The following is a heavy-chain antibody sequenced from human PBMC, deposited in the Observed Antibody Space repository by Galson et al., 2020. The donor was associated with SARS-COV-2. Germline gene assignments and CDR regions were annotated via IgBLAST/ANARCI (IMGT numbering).Heavy chain of an antibody. V-gene: IGHV4-4*02. CDR2: IHHSGST. CDR3: AREPREWLVLNYYYMDV. Sequence: SETLSLTCAVSGGSISSSNWWSWVRQPPGKGLEWIGEIHHSGSTNYNPSLKSRVTISVDKSKNQFSLKLSSVTAADTAVYYCAREPREWLVLNYYYMDVWGKGTTVTVSS. D-gene: IGHD6-19*01. CDR1: GGSISSSNW. J-gene: IGHJ6*03.